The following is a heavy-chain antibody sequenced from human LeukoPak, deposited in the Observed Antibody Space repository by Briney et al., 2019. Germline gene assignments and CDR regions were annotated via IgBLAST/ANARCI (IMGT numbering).Heavy chain of an antibody. CDR2: ISYDGGKK. CDR1: GAVSGFTLRSYA. J-gene: IGHJ4*02. Sequence: GGSLRLSCAASGAVSGFTLRSYAMHWFRQPPGQGLEWVAMISYDGGKKYYVDSVKGRFTISRDNSKNTLYLQMNSLRTEDTSVYYCARRTDYGGKRPFDYWGQGTLVTVSS. CDR3: ARRTDYGGKRPFDY. D-gene: IGHD4-23*01. V-gene: IGHV3-30*03.